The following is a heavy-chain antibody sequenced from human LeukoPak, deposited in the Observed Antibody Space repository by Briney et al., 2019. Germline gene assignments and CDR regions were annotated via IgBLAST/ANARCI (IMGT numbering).Heavy chain of an antibody. Sequence: GASVKVSCKASGYTFTSYGISWVRQAPGQGLEWMGWISAYNGNINYAQKLQGRVTMTTDTSTSTAYMELRSLRSDDTAVYYCARPRPYSSSLNFDYWGQGTLVTVSS. CDR1: GYTFTSYG. D-gene: IGHD6-13*01. CDR2: ISAYNGNI. V-gene: IGHV1-18*01. J-gene: IGHJ4*02. CDR3: ARPRPYSSSLNFDY.